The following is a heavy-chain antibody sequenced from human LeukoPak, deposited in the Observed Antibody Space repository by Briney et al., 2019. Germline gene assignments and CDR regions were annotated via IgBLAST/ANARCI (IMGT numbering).Heavy chain of an antibody. CDR2: ISAYNGNT. CDR1: GYTFTIYG. V-gene: IGHV1-18*01. J-gene: IGHJ3*02. D-gene: IGHD2-2*01. CDR3: ARELSYCSSTSCYRGAFDI. Sequence: ASVKVSYKASGYTFTIYGISWVRQAPGQGGEGMGWISAYNGNTNYAQKLQASLTMTTDTSTSTAYMELRSLRSDDTAVYYCARELSYCSSTSCYRGAFDIWGQGTMVTVSS.